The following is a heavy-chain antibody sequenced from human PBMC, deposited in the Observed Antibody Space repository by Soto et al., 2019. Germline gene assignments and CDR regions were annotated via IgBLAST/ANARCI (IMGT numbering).Heavy chain of an antibody. J-gene: IGHJ6*02. Sequence: EVQLVESGGGLVKPGGSLRLSCAASGFTFSSYSMNWVRQAPGKGLEWVSSISSSSSYIYYADSVKGRFTISRDNAKNSLYLQMNSLRAEDTAVYYCAREPGYSSSRNYYYGMDVWGQGTTVTVSS. V-gene: IGHV3-21*01. D-gene: IGHD6-13*01. CDR2: ISSSSSYI. CDR1: GFTFSSYS. CDR3: AREPGYSSSRNYYYGMDV.